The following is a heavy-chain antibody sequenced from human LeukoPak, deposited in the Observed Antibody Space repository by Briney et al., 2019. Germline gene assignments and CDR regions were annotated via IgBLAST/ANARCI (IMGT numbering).Heavy chain of an antibody. D-gene: IGHD3-3*01. CDR2: IDTRTGNP. CDR3: ARDHDFRRGSYRRDLDY. CDR1: GYTFTEYT. V-gene: IGHV7-4-1*02. Sequence: VASVKVSCTASGYTFTEYTVNWVRQARGQGLEWLGWIDTRTGNPTYAQAFTGRFVFSLDTSVSTAYLQINSLKTEDTAMYYCARDHDFRRGSYRRDLDYWGQGTLVTVSS. J-gene: IGHJ4*02.